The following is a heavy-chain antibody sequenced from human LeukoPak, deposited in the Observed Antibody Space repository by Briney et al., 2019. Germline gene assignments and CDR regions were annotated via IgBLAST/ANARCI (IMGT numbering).Heavy chain of an antibody. Sequence: PSQTLSLTCTVSGGSLVSGTFYWSWIRQPAGKGLEWVGRIYSSGATSYNPSLKSRVTISVDTSENQFSLKLTSVTGADTAVYYCARAYSPTDYFDYWGQGTLVTVSS. V-gene: IGHV4-61*02. D-gene: IGHD5-12*01. CDR3: ARAYSPTDYFDY. J-gene: IGHJ4*02. CDR2: IYSSGAT. CDR1: GGSLVSGTFY.